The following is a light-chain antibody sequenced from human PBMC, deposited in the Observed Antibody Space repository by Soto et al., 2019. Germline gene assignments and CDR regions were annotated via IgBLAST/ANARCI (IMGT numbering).Light chain of an antibody. V-gene: IGLV1-40*01. CDR1: TSNIGDYD. CDR3: QAYDRSQSGSV. Sequence: QSVLTQPPSVSGAPGQRVTISCAGSTSNIGDYDVHWYQQLPGTAPKLLIYGNNNRPSGVPDRFSGSKSGTSASLAITGLQDEDEDAYYCQAYDRSQSGSVFGGGTKLTVL. J-gene: IGLJ3*02. CDR2: GNN.